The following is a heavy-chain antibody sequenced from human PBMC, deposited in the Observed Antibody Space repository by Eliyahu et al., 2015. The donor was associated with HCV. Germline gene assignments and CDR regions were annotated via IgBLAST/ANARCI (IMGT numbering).Heavy chain of an antibody. CDR2: ISYDGSNK. D-gene: IGHD1-26*01. CDR1: GFTFSSYG. J-gene: IGHJ4*02. V-gene: IGHV3-30*18. CDR3: AKGLVGADPL. Sequence: QVQLVESGGGVVQPGRSLXXSXAASGFTFSSYGMHWGRQAPGKGLXXVAVISYDGSNKYYADSVKGRFTISRDNPKNTLYLQMNSLRAEDTAVYYCAKGLVGADPLWGQGTLVTVSS.